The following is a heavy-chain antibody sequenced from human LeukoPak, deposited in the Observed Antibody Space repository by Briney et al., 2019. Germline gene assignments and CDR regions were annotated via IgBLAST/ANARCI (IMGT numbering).Heavy chain of an antibody. CDR2: ISSSGTA. CDR3: ARFKGGTGFDY. V-gene: IGHV4-39*01. J-gene: IGHJ4*02. D-gene: IGHD1-26*01. CDR1: GGSITTTDFD. Sequence: SETLSLTCAVSGGSITTTDFDWAWIRQPPGQGFEWIGTISSSGTAYYYPSLMSRVTISVDTSKNQFSLDVTSVTAADTGLFYCARFKGGTGFDYWGRGILVIVS.